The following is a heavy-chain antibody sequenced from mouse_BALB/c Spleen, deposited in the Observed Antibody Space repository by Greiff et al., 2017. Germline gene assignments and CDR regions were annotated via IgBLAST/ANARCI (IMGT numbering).Heavy chain of an antibody. CDR2: IYPGDGDT. CDR1: GYTFTSYW. CDR3: ARSEDGYYEDY. Sequence: QVQLQQSGAELARPGASVKLSCKASGYTFTSYWMQWVKQRPGQGLEWIGAIYPGDGDTRYTQKFKGKATLTADKSSSTAYMQLSSLASEDSAVYYCARSEDGYYEDYWGQGTTLTVSS. D-gene: IGHD2-3*01. V-gene: IGHV1-87*01. J-gene: IGHJ2*01.